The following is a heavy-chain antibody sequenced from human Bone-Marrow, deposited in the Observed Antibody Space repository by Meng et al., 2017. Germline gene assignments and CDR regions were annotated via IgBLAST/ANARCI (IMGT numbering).Heavy chain of an antibody. J-gene: IGHJ5*02. Sequence: QVQRQESGPGLVKPSGTLSLTCGVSGASISSSHWWGWVRQPPGKGLEWIGEIYHDGSTNYTPSLKSRVTISVDKSKNQFSLKLSSVTAADTAVYYCARAAYDIWSGYAPWGQGSLVTVSS. V-gene: IGHV4-4*02. CDR3: ARAAYDIWSGYAP. CDR2: IYHDGST. CDR1: GASISSSHW. D-gene: IGHD3-3*01.